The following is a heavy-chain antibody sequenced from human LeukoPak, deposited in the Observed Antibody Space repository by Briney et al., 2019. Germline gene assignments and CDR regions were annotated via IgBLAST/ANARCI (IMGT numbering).Heavy chain of an antibody. CDR3: ARSSSEAIDI. CDR2: ISSSSSQL. CDR1: GFNFNTYS. J-gene: IGHJ3*02. V-gene: IGHV3-21*01. Sequence: GGSLRLSCAASGFNFNTYSMNWVRQAPGKGLEWVSSISSSSSQLYYADSLKGRFTIARDNAKNSLYLQMNSLRAEDTAVYYCARSSSEAIDIWGQGTMVTVSS.